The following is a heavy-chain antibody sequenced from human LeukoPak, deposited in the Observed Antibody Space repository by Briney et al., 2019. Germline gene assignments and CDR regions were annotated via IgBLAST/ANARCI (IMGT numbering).Heavy chain of an antibody. CDR2: INHSGST. CDR3: AREPPIAVAGTNFDY. D-gene: IGHD6-19*01. V-gene: IGHV4-34*01. J-gene: IGHJ4*02. CDR1: GGSFSGYY. Sequence: SETLSLTCAIYGGSFSGYYWSWIRQPPGKGLEWIGEINHSGSTNYNPSLKSRVTISVDTSKNQFSLKLSSVTAADTAVYYCAREPPIAVAGTNFDYWGQGTLVTVSS.